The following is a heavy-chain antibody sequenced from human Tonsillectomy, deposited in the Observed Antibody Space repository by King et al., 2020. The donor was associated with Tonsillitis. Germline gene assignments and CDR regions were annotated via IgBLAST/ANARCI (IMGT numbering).Heavy chain of an antibody. CDR2: ISSSSSYI. V-gene: IGHV3-21*01. D-gene: IGHD3-3*01. Sequence: DVQLVESGGGLVKPGGSLRLSCAVSGFTFSSYSMNWVRQAPRKRLGWVSSISSSSSYIYYADSVKGPFTIYRDNAKNSLYLQMNSLRGEETAVYSCARDGVWGGYDRSNGYWGQGTLVTVSS. J-gene: IGHJ4*02. CDR1: GFTFSSYS. CDR3: ARDGVWGGYDRSNGY.